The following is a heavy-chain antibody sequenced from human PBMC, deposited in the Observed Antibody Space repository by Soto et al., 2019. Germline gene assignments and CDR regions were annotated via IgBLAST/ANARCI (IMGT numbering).Heavy chain of an antibody. V-gene: IGHV3-30-3*01. D-gene: IGHD1-26*01. CDR3: ARDLRYFTSGSRYYYYYGMDV. Sequence: VQLVESGGGVVQPGRSLRLSCAASGFTFSSYAMHWVRQAPGKGLEWVAVISYDGSNKYYADSVKGRFTISRDNSKNTLYLQMNSLRAEDTAVYYCARDLRYFTSGSRYYYYYGMDVWGQGTTVTVSS. CDR1: GFTFSSYA. J-gene: IGHJ6*02. CDR2: ISYDGSNK.